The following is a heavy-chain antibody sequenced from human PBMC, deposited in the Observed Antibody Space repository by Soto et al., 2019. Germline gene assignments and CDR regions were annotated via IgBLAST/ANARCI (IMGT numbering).Heavy chain of an antibody. D-gene: IGHD6-19*01. J-gene: IGHJ4*02. CDR2: IIPILGIA. Sequence: SVKVSCKASGYTFTRSGISWVRQAPGQGPEWMGWIIPILGIAKYAQKFQGRVTITRDKSTSTAYMELSSLRSEDTAVYYCARAVAVAADFDYWGQGTLVTVSS. CDR1: GYTFTRSG. V-gene: IGHV1-69*10. CDR3: ARAVAVAADFDY.